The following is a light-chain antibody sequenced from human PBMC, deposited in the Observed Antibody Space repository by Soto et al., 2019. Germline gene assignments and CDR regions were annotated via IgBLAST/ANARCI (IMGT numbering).Light chain of an antibody. CDR3: LQDYIYPYT. J-gene: IGKJ2*01. CDR1: QDIRND. CDR2: GTS. Sequence: AIQMTQSPSSLSVSVGDRVTITCRASQDIRNDLGWYQQKPGKAPKLLIYGTSNLQSGVPSRFSGSGSGTAFTLTISSRQPEDFAIYYCLQDYIYPYTFGQGTKLEIK. V-gene: IGKV1-6*01.